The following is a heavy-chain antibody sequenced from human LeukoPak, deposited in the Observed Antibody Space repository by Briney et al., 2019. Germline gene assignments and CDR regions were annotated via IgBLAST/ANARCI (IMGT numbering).Heavy chain of an antibody. CDR2: IIPILGIA. CDR3: AWFGELLTF. D-gene: IGHD3-10*01. J-gene: IGHJ4*02. Sequence: ASVKVSCKVSGYTLTELSMHWVRQAPGQGLEWMGRIIPILGIANYAQKFQGRVTITADKSTSTAYMGLSSLRSEDTAVYYCAWFGELLTFWGQGTLVTVSS. V-gene: IGHV1-69*02. CDR1: GYTLTELS.